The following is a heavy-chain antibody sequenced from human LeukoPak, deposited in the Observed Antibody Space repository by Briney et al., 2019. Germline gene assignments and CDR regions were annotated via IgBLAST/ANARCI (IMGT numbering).Heavy chain of an antibody. CDR1: GFTFSDFA. D-gene: IGHD3-22*01. CDR2: ISRSGEIS. J-gene: IGHJ4*02. CDR3: AKDSSGYFDY. Sequence: GGSLRLSCAASGFTFSDFAMNWVRQAPGKGLEWVSIISRSGEISYHANSVTGRFTISRDNSKSTLYLQMNSLKAEDTAVYYCAKDSSGYFDYWGQGTLVTVSS. V-gene: IGHV3-23*01.